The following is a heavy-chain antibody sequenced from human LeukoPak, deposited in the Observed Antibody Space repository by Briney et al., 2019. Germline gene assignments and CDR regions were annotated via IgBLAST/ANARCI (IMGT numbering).Heavy chain of an antibody. Sequence: SETLSLTCTVSGGSISSYFWNWIRLPAGKRLEWIGRIYGSGYSMYNPSLNRRVTMSVDASKNQFSLKLRSVTAADTAVYFCAREDVSASASTMALFDFWGQGTRVTVSS. CDR3: AREDVSASASTMALFDF. D-gene: IGHD5-24*01. CDR2: IYGSGYS. J-gene: IGHJ4*02. CDR1: GGSISSYF. V-gene: IGHV4-4*07.